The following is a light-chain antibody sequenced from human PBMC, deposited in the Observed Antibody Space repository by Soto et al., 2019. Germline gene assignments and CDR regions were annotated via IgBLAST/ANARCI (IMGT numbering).Light chain of an antibody. J-gene: IGKJ5*01. Sequence: DVVLTQSPLSLPVTLGQPASISCRSSQSLLYSDGNTYLNWFQQRPGQSPRRLIFDVSNRDSGVPDRFSGTGSGTDFTLKISRVEADDVGVYYCMQGTHWPPLTFGQGTRLEIK. CDR1: QSLLYSDGNTY. CDR3: MQGTHWPPLT. V-gene: IGKV2-30*01. CDR2: DVS.